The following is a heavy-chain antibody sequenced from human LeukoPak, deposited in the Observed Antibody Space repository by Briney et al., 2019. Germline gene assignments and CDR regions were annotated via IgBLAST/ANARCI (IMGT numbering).Heavy chain of an antibody. CDR3: ARDRGGRTGYASGDFDF. D-gene: IGHD5-12*01. V-gene: IGHV4-38-2*02. Sequence: SSETLSLTCVVSSFSISNGFYWVWIRQPPGKGLEWIGNVFYSGVTYYNPSLISRVTISVDTSKNQFSLKLNSVTAADTAVYYGARDRGGRTGYASGDFDFWGQGVLVTVSS. CDR2: VFYSGVT. CDR1: SFSISNGFY. J-gene: IGHJ4*02.